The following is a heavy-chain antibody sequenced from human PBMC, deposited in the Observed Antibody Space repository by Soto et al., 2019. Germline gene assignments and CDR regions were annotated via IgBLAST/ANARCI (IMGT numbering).Heavy chain of an antibody. CDR1: GGSISSSSYY. Sequence: PEETRSLTCTFSGGSISSSSYYWGWIRQPPGKGLEWIGSIYYSGSTYYNPSLKSRVTISVDTSKNQFSLKLSSVTAADTAVYYCARHPDFEFDYWGQGTLVTVSS. J-gene: IGHJ4*02. CDR3: ARHPDFEFDY. V-gene: IGHV4-39*01. CDR2: IYYSGST.